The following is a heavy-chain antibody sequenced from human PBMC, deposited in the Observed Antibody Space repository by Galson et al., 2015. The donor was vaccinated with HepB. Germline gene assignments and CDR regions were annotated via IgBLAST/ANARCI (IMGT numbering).Heavy chain of an antibody. Sequence: SVKVSCKASGYTFTGYYMHWVRQAPGQGLEWMGWINPNSGGTNYAQKFQGWVTMTRDTSISTAYMELSRLRSDDTAVYYCARGGDIVVVPAASSSAFLIWGQGTMVTVSS. J-gene: IGHJ3*02. CDR2: INPNSGGT. CDR1: GYTFTGYY. V-gene: IGHV1-2*04. CDR3: ARGGDIVVVPAASSSAFLI. D-gene: IGHD2-2*01.